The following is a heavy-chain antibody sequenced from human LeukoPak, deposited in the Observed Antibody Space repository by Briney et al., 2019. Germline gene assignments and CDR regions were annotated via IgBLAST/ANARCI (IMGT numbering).Heavy chain of an antibody. Sequence: SETLSLTCTVSDGFISTFYWSWIRQSPGKGLEWIGYIFYTGSTDYNPSLKSRVTISVDTSKNQFSLKLSSVTAADTAVYYCARQNYDIRAYRYYGVDVWGQGTTVTVSS. V-gene: IGHV4-59*08. CDR2: IFYTGST. CDR1: DGFISTFY. J-gene: IGHJ6*02. CDR3: ARQNYDIRAYRYYGVDV. D-gene: IGHD3-22*01.